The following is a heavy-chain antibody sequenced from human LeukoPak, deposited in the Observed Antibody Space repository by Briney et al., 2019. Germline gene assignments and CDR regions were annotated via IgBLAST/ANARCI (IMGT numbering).Heavy chain of an antibody. J-gene: IGHJ4*02. D-gene: IGHD3-22*01. CDR2: IKEDGSEK. V-gene: IGHV3-7*01. CDR3: ASGYYSRRFDY. Sequence: GGSLRLSCEASGFTFSTYWMSWVRQAPGKGLEWVANIKEDGSEKYYVDSVKGRVTISRDNAKNSLYLQMNSLRSEDKAVYYCASGYYSRRFDYWGQGTLVTVSS. CDR1: GFTFSTYW.